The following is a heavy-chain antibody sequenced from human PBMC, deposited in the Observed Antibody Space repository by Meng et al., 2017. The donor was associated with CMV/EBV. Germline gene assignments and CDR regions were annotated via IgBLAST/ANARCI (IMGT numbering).Heavy chain of an antibody. J-gene: IGHJ3*02. D-gene: IGHD3-22*01. Sequence: SETLSLTCTVSGGSISSYYWSWIRQPPGKGLEWIGYIYYSGSTNYNPSLKSRVTISVDTSKNQFSLKLSSVTAADTAVYYWARRTMIDAFDIWGQGTMVTVSS. CDR2: IYYSGST. CDR1: GGSISSYY. V-gene: IGHV4-59*01. CDR3: ARRTMIDAFDI.